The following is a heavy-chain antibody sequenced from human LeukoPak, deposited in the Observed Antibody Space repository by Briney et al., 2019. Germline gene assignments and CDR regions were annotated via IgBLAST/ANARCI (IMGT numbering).Heavy chain of an antibody. D-gene: IGHD3-22*01. CDR1: EFTFSRYS. CDR2: ISTSSSYM. CDR3: ARDLSIVVDETDY. V-gene: IGHV3-21*01. J-gene: IGHJ4*02. Sequence: PGGSLRLSCAASEFTFSRYSMNWVRQAPGKGLEWVSSISTSSSYMFYAASVKGRFTISRDNAKNSLYLQMNSLRAEDTAVYYCARDLSIVVDETDYWGQGTLVTVSS.